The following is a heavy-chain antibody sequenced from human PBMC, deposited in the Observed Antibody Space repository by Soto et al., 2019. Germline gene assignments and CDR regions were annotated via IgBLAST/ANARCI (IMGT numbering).Heavy chain of an antibody. CDR2: INPNSGGT. CDR3: ARRGYDFWSGYGPNWFDP. V-gene: IGHV1-2*02. Sequence: ASVKVSCKASGYTFTGYYMHWVRQAPGQGLEWMGWINPNSGGTNYAQKFQGRVTMTRNTSISTAYMELSSLRSEDTAVYYCARRGYDFWSGYGPNWFDPWGQGTLVTVSS. D-gene: IGHD3-3*01. CDR1: GYTFTGYY. J-gene: IGHJ5*02.